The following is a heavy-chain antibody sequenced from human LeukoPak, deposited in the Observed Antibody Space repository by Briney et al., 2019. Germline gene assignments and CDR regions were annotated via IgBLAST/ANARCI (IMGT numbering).Heavy chain of an antibody. D-gene: IGHD6-19*01. CDR1: GGSISSYY. J-gene: IGHJ4*02. CDR3: ARATAPGIAVAGSTPPLFDY. CDR2: IYYSGST. V-gene: IGHV4-59*01. Sequence: PSETLSLTCTVSGGSISSYYWSWIRQPPGKGLEWIGYIYYSGSTNYNPSLKSRVTISVDTSKNQFSLKLSSVTAADTAVYYCARATAPGIAVAGSTPPLFDYWGQGTLVTVSS.